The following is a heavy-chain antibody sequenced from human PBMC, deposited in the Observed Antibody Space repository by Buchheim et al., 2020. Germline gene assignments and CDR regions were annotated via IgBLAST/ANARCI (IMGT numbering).Heavy chain of an antibody. D-gene: IGHD2-21*01. V-gene: IGHV3-72*01. J-gene: IGHJ4*02. Sequence: EVQLAESGGGLVQPGGSLRLSCAGSGFTFSDHYMDWVRQAPGEGLEWVGRSLNRANSYITQYAASVKGRFTISRDESKNTLYLQMSRLKTDNAAVYYCIAVLGGYSGYWGRETL. CDR1: GFTFSDHY. CDR3: IAVLGGYSGY. CDR2: SLNRANSYIT.